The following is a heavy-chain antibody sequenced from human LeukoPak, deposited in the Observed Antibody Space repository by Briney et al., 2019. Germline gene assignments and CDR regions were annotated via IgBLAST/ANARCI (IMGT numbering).Heavy chain of an antibody. J-gene: IGHJ4*02. CDR2: IYHSGTT. D-gene: IGHD3-10*01. CDR3: ATSVASGSSRYFDL. CDR1: GGAITSGFW. V-gene: IGHV4/OR15-8*01. Sequence: SETLSLTCVVSGGAITSGFWWTWVRRRPGEGLEWIGEIYHSGTTNYNAALRSRVTMLVDKSKGQFSLRLTSVTAADTAFYYCATSVASGSSRYFDLWGQGTLVTVSS.